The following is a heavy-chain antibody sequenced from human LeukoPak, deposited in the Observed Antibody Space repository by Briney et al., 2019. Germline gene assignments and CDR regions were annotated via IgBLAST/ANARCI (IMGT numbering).Heavy chain of an antibody. Sequence: PGGSLRLSCAASGLTFSSHWMHWVRQAPGKGLEWVSVIYSGGSTYYADSVKGRFTISRDNSKNTLYLQMNSLRAEDTAVYYCARDRWDSSGYYPSCYFDYWGQGTLVTVSS. CDR1: GLTFSSHW. D-gene: IGHD3-22*01. J-gene: IGHJ4*02. CDR2: IYSGGST. CDR3: ARDRWDSSGYYPSCYFDY. V-gene: IGHV3-53*01.